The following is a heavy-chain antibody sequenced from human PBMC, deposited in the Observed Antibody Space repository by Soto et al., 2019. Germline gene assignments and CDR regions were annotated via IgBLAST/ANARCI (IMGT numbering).Heavy chain of an antibody. CDR2: FSAYNGNT. J-gene: IGHJ6*02. D-gene: IGHD6-13*01. CDR3: AREGDSSSWSSYYYYYYGMDV. V-gene: IGHV1-18*01. CDR1: GYTFTSYG. Sequence: ASVKVSCKASGYTFTSYGISWVRQAPGQRLEWMGWFSAYNGNTNYAQKPQGRVTMTTDTSTSTAYVELRSQRSDDTAVYYCAREGDSSSWSSYYYYYYGMDVWGQGTTVTVSS.